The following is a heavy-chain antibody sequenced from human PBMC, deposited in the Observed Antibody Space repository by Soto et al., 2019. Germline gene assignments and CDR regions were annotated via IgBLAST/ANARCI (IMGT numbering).Heavy chain of an antibody. V-gene: IGHV1-18*01. CDR2: ISAYNGNT. J-gene: IGHJ3*02. D-gene: IGHD4-17*01. CDR3: ARGGSPDYGDYDHAFDI. Sequence: GASVKVSCKASGYTFTSYGISWVRQAPGQGLEWMGWISAYNGNTNYAQKLQGRVTMTTDTSTSTAYMELRSLRSDDTAVYYCARGGSPDYGDYDHAFDIWGQGTMVTVSS. CDR1: GYTFTSYG.